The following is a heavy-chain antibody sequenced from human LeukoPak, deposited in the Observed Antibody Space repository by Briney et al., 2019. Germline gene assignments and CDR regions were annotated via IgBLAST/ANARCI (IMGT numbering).Heavy chain of an antibody. CDR2: ISAYNGNT. CDR1: GYTFTSYG. Sequence: ASVKVSCKASGYTFTSYGISWVRQAPGQGLEWMGWISAYNGNTNYAQKLQGRVTMTTDTSTSTAYMELRSLRSDDTAVYYCATAGTTIFGVALPADVWGKGTTVTVSS. CDR3: ATAGTTIFGVALPADV. V-gene: IGHV1-18*01. D-gene: IGHD3-3*01. J-gene: IGHJ6*04.